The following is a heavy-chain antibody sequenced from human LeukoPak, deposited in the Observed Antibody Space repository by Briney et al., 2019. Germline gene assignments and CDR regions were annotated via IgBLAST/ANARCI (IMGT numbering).Heavy chain of an antibody. CDR1: GGTFSSYA. Sequence: ASVKVSCKASGGTFSSYAISWVRQAPGQGLEWMGRIIPILGIANYAQKFQGRVTITADKSTSTAYMELSSLRSEDTAVYYCARGQRDIPSGAFDIWGQGTMVTVSS. J-gene: IGHJ3*02. V-gene: IGHV1-69*04. CDR2: IIPILGIA. CDR3: ARGQRDIPSGAFDI. D-gene: IGHD2-15*01.